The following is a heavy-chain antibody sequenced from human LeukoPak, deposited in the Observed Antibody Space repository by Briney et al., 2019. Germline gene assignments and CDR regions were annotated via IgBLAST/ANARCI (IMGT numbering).Heavy chain of an antibody. CDR3: ARGVAVAGHPDY. CDR2: IYYSGST. CDR1: GGSISSGGYY. J-gene: IGHJ4*02. D-gene: IGHD6-19*01. Sequence: SETLSLTCTVSGGSISSGGYYWSWIRQHPGKGLEWIGYIYYSGSTYYNPSLKSRVTISVDTSKNQFSPKLSSVTAADTAVYYCARGVAVAGHPDYWGQGTLVTVSS. V-gene: IGHV4-31*03.